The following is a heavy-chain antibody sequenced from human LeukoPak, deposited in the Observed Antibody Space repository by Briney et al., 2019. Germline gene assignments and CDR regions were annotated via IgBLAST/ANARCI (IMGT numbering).Heavy chain of an antibody. D-gene: IGHD6-13*01. Sequence: PGGSLRLSCAASGFTFSSYGMHRVRQASGKGLEWVAFIRYDGSNKYYADSVKGRFTISRDNSKNTLYLQMNSLRAEDTAVYYCAKGPAKLAAAGYYFDYWGQGTLVTVSS. CDR2: IRYDGSNK. CDR3: AKGPAKLAAAGYYFDY. CDR1: GFTFSSYG. V-gene: IGHV3-30*02. J-gene: IGHJ4*02.